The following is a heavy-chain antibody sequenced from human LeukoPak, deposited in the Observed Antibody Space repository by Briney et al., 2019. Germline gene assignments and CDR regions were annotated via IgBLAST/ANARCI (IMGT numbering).Heavy chain of an antibody. CDR3: ARAGGSYYDFWSGYYKVPGPIYYYYGMDV. CDR1: GGTFSSYA. D-gene: IGHD3-3*01. J-gene: IGHJ6*02. V-gene: IGHV1-69*13. Sequence: SVKVSCKASGGTFSSYAISWVRQAPGQGLEWMGGIIPIFGTANYAQKFQGRVTITADESTSTAYMELSSLRSEDTAVYYCARAGGSYYDFWSGYYKVPGPIYYYYGMDVWGQGTTVSVSS. CDR2: IIPIFGTA.